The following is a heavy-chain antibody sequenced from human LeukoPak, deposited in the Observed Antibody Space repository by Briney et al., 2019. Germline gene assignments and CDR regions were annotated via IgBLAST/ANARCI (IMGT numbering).Heavy chain of an antibody. CDR2: IYHSGST. J-gene: IGHJ4*02. V-gene: IGHV4-38-2*01. Sequence: SETLSLTCAVSGYSISSGYYWGWIRQPPGKGLEWIGSIYHSGSTYYNPSLKSRVTISVDTSKNQFSLRLSSVTAADTAVYYCARSAGYNYRLDYWGQGTLVTVSS. CDR3: ARSAGYNYRLDY. D-gene: IGHD5-24*01. CDR1: GYSISSGYY.